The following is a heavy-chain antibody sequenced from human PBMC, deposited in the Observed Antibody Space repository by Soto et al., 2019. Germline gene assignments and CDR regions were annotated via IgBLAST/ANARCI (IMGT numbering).Heavy chain of an antibody. CDR1: RVAFSKFI. Sequence: VASVKVSCKASRVAFSKFIVTWVRQAPGLGLEWVGGIIPIFGTANYAQKFQGRVTITADESTSTSYMEVNNLGSEDTAVYYCAKVRYSSPMGYYYGMDVWGQGTTVTVSS. CDR2: IIPIFGTA. CDR3: AKVRYSSPMGYYYGMDV. J-gene: IGHJ6*02. V-gene: IGHV1-69*13. D-gene: IGHD6-19*01.